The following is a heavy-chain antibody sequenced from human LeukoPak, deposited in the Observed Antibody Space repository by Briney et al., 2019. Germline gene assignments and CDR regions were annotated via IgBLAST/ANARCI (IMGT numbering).Heavy chain of an antibody. D-gene: IGHD3-22*01. J-gene: IGHJ4*02. V-gene: IGHV4-4*07. CDR1: GGSISSYY. Sequence: SETLSLTCTVSGGSISSYYWSWIRQPPGKGLEWIGRIYTSGSTNYNPSLKSRVTISVDTSKNQFSLRLSSVTAADTAVYYCARRVYYDSRFDYWGQGTLVTVSS. CDR2: IYTSGST. CDR3: ARRVYYDSRFDY.